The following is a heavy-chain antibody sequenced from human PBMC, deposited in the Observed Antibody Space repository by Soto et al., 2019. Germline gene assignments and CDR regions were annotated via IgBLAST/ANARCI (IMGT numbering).Heavy chain of an antibody. V-gene: IGHV3-30*18. CDR2: ISYDGSNK. CDR3: AKGAETTVVTPGDY. Sequence: GGFLRLSCAASGFTFSSYGMHWVRQAPGKGLEWVAVISYDGSNKYYADSVKGRFTISRDNSKNTLYLQMNSLRAEDTAVYYCAKGAETTVVTPGDYWGQGTLVTVSS. J-gene: IGHJ4*02. D-gene: IGHD4-17*01. CDR1: GFTFSSYG.